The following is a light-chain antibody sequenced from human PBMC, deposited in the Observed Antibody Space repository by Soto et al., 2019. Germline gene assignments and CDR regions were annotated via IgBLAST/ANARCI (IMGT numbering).Light chain of an antibody. CDR1: QDINKF. V-gene: IGKV1-33*01. Sequence: DIQMTQSPSSLSASVGDTVTITCQASQDINKFLNWYQQKPGKAPKLLIYDVSNLETGVPSRFSGSGSETHFTLTINSLQPEDIATYYCQQYDNYDITFGQGTRLGIK. CDR2: DVS. J-gene: IGKJ5*01. CDR3: QQYDNYDIT.